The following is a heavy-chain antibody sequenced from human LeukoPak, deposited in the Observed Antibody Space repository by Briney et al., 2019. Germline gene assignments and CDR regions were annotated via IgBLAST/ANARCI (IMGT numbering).Heavy chain of an antibody. CDR3: ARHGARRMATIVSFDY. V-gene: IGHV4-59*08. CDR1: GGSISRYY. CDR2: IYYSGST. D-gene: IGHD5-24*01. Sequence: WETLSLTCTVSGGSISRYYWSWIRQPPGKGLEWIGHIYYSGSTNYNPSLKSRVTISVDTSKNQFSLKLSSVTAADTAVYYCARHGARRMATIVSFDYWGQGTLVTVSS. J-gene: IGHJ4*02.